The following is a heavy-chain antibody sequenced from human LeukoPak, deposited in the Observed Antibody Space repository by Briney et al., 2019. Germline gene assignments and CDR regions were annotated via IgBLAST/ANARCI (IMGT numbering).Heavy chain of an antibody. J-gene: IGHJ6*03. Sequence: GGSLRLSCAASGFTFSNYEMNWVRQAPGKGLEWVSYISSSGSTIYYADSVKGRFTISRDNAKNSLYLQMNSLRADDTAVYYCARMNTAMVNGLNCYYYYMDVWGKGTTVTISS. CDR1: GFTFSNYE. CDR3: ARMNTAMVNGLNCYYYYMDV. CDR2: ISSSGSTI. D-gene: IGHD5-18*01. V-gene: IGHV3-48*03.